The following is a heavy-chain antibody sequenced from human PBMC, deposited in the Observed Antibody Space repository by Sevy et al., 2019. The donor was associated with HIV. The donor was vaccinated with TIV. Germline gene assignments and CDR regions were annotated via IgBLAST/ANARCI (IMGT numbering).Heavy chain of an antibody. Sequence: ASVKVSCKASGYTFTSYYMHWVRQAPGQGLEWMGIINPSDGSTSYAQKFQGRVTMTRDTSTSTVYMELNSLRSEDTAVYYCARDHTVIGRSWYGAFDIWGHGTMVTVSS. CDR2: INPSDGST. CDR1: GYTFTSYY. D-gene: IGHD6-13*01. V-gene: IGHV1-46*01. CDR3: ARDHTVIGRSWYGAFDI. J-gene: IGHJ3*02.